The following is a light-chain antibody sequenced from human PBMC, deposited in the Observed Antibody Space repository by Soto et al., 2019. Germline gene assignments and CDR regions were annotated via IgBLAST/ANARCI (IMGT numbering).Light chain of an antibody. CDR1: QDISNY. Sequence: DIQMTQSPSSLSASVGDRVTITCQASQDISNYLNWYQQKPGKAPKLLNYDASNLETGVPSRFSGSGSGTDFTFTISSLQAEDIATYYCQQYDNLLTFGGGTQVEIK. CDR3: QQYDNLLT. J-gene: IGKJ4*01. CDR2: DAS. V-gene: IGKV1-33*01.